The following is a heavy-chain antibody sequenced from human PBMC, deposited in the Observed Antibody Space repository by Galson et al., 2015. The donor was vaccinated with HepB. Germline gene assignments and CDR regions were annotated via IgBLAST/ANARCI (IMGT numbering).Heavy chain of an antibody. J-gene: IGHJ5*01. D-gene: IGHD3-10*01. CDR3: ARTPYYGSGSYSNAWFDS. V-gene: IGHV7-4-1*02. CDR2: INSNTGNP. CDR1: GYTFTDYA. Sequence: SVKVSCKASGYTFTDYAINWVRQAAGQGLEWMGWINSNTGNPTYAQGFTGRFVFSLDTSVNTAYLQISGLKAEDTAVYYCARTPYYGSGSYSNAWFDSWGQGTLVTVSS.